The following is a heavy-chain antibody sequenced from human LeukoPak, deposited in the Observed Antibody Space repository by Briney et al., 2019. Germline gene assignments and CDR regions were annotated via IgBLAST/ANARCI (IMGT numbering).Heavy chain of an antibody. CDR1: GFTFSGYA. CDR2: IRDSGSST. CDR3: AKYGPQDSGSSHFDY. Sequence: GGALRLSCAASGFTFSGYAMSWVRQAPGKGLEWVSAIRDSGSSTHYADSVKGRFTTSRDNSKNTLFLQMNSLRAEDTAIYYCAKYGPQDSGSSHFDYWGQGALVTVSS. V-gene: IGHV3-23*01. J-gene: IGHJ4*02. D-gene: IGHD1-26*01.